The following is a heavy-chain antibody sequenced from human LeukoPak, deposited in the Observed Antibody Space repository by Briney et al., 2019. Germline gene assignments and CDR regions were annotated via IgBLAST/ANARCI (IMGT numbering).Heavy chain of an antibody. CDR3: ATIPLYDSSSYSVDY. V-gene: IGHV4-39*01. D-gene: IGHD3-22*01. Sequence: KPSETLSLTCTVSGGSISSSSYYWGWIRQPPGKGLEWIGSIYYSGSTYYNPSLKSRVTISVDTSKNQFSLKLSSVTAADTAVYYCATIPLYDSSSYSVDYWGQGTLVSVSS. CDR2: IYYSGST. CDR1: GGSISSSSYY. J-gene: IGHJ4*02.